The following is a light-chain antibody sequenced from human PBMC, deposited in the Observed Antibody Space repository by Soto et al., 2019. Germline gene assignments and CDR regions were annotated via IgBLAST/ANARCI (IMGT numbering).Light chain of an antibody. CDR3: QLYDGHSVFT. V-gene: IGKV1-5*01. CDR1: QTISSW. CDR2: DAS. J-gene: IGKJ4*01. Sequence: DIQMTQSPSTLSGSVGDRVTITCRASQTISSWLAWYQQKPGKAPKLLIFDASSLQSGVPSRFSGGGSGTEFTLSISSLQPDDFATYYCQLYDGHSVFTFGGGTKVDI.